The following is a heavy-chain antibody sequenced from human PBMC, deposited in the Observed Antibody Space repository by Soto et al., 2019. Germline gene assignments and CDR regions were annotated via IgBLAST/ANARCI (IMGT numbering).Heavy chain of an antibody. CDR2: IYYTGST. V-gene: IGHV4-39*01. CDR1: GGSISSSDYY. J-gene: IGHJ4*02. CDR3: STTQRGWFGVGDH. D-gene: IGHD3-10*01. Sequence: QLRLQESGPGLVKPSETLSLTCSVSGGSISSSDYYWGWIRQPPGKVPEWIGTIYYTGSTYYNPSLKSRATASADTSKNQFSLKLSSVTAADTAVYYCSTTQRGWFGVGDHWGQGILVTVSS.